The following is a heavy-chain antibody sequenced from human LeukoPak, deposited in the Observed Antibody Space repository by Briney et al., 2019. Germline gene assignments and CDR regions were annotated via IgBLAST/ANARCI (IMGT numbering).Heavy chain of an antibody. CDR1: GFTFSSYG. V-gene: IGHV3-30*03. D-gene: IGHD6-19*01. J-gene: IGHJ4*02. Sequence: PGGSLRLSCAASGFTFSSYGMQWVRQAPGKGLEWVAVISYDESNKWYADSVKGRFTTSRDNSQNTMSLQMNSLRAEDTAVYYCARVSRTYSSPYSWGQGTLVTVSS. CDR2: ISYDESNK. CDR3: ARVSRTYSSPYS.